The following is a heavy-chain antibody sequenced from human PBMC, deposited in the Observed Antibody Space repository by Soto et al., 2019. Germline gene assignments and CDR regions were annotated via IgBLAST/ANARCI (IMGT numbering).Heavy chain of an antibody. Sequence: SQTLSLTCAISGDSVSSNSAAWNWIRQSPSRGLEWLGRTYYRSKWYNDYAVSVKSRITINPDTSKNQFSLQLNSVTPEDTAVYYCARGGLTVVPAATNLDYWGQGTLVTVSS. D-gene: IGHD2-2*01. CDR1: GDSVSSNSAA. J-gene: IGHJ4*02. CDR2: TYYRSKWYN. CDR3: ARGGLTVVPAATNLDY. V-gene: IGHV6-1*01.